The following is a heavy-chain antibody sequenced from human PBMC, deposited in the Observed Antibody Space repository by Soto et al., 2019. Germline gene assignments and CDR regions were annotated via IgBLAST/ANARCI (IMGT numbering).Heavy chain of an antibody. Sequence: QVQLQQWGAGLLKPSETLSLTCAVYGGSFSDFYWTWIRQLPGKGLEWIGEINHSGSTNYNPSLKSRVAISVDTSKNQFSLNLRSVTAADTAVYYCGPRGAVVDPRGYWGQGTLVTVSS. CDR1: GGSFSDFY. D-gene: IGHD6-19*01. CDR3: GPRGAVVDPRGY. V-gene: IGHV4-34*01. J-gene: IGHJ4*02. CDR2: INHSGST.